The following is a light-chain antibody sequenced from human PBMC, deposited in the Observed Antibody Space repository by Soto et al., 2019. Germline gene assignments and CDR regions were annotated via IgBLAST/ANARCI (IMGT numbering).Light chain of an antibody. CDR3: QQNYSSPFT. CDR1: QSISSY. J-gene: IGKJ4*01. CDR2: AAS. V-gene: IGKV1-39*01. Sequence: DIQMTQSPSSLSSSVGDRDTITCRASQSISSYLNWYQQKPGKAPKLLIYAASSLQSGVPSRFSGSGSGTDFTLTISRLEPEDFATYYCQQNYSSPFTFGGGTKVEIK.